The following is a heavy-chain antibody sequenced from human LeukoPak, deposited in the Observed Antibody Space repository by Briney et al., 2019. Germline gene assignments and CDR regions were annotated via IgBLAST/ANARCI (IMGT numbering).Heavy chain of an antibody. CDR3: ARDLSGLYSGYDYDQYYFDY. J-gene: IGHJ4*02. CDR1: GGTFSSYA. Sequence: GSSVKVSCKASGGTFSSYAISWVRQAPGQGLEWMGRIIPILGIANYAQKFQGRVTITVDKSTSTAYMELSSLRSEDTAVYYCARDLSGLYSGYDYDQYYFDYWGQGTLVTVSS. CDR2: IIPILGIA. D-gene: IGHD5-12*01. V-gene: IGHV1-69*04.